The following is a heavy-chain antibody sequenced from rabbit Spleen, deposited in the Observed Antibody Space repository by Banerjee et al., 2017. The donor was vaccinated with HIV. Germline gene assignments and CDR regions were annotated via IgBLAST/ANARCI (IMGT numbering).Heavy chain of an antibody. CDR1: GVSFSGDSY. CDR3: ARDLDAGAYHFDL. CDR2: IHTGSNSVT. V-gene: IGHV1S45*01. D-gene: IGHD4-2*01. Sequence: QEQLEESGGDLVKPGASLTLTCIASGVSFSGDSYMCWVRQAPGRGLEWIACIHTGSNSVTQYASWAKGRFTISKTSSTTVTLQMTSLTGADTATYFCARDLDAGAYHFDLWGQGTLVTVS. J-gene: IGHJ4*01.